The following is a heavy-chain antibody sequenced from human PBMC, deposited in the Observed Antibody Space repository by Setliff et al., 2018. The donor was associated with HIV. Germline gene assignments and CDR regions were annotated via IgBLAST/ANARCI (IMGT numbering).Heavy chain of an antibody. D-gene: IGHD3-22*01. V-gene: IGHV1-3*03. Sequence: ASVKVSCKTSGYTFTNYAIQWVRQAPGQGLQWMGWISAGNGNTKYSQEFQGRVTITRDTSASTAYMELSSLRFEDMAMYYCARERDSSGYQFDPWGQGTLVTVS. CDR2: ISAGNGNT. CDR3: ARERDSSGYQFDP. J-gene: IGHJ5*02. CDR1: GYTFTNYA.